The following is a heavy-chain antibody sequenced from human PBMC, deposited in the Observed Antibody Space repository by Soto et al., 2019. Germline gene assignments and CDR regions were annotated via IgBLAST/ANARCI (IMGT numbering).Heavy chain of an antibody. V-gene: IGHV3-21*01. CDR1: GFTFSHFS. D-gene: IGHD5-12*01. Sequence: EVQLVESGGGLVKPGGSPRLSCAASGFTFSHFSMNWVRQAPGKGLEWVSFISSSSSYIYYADSVKGRFTISRDNAKNSLFLQMNSLRAEDTAVYYCARGDIVATGYDYWGQGTLVSVSS. CDR2: ISSSSSYI. CDR3: ARGDIVATGYDY. J-gene: IGHJ4*02.